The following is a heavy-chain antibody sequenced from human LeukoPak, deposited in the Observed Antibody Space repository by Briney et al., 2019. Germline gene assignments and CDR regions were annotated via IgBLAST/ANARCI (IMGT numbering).Heavy chain of an antibody. Sequence: GASVKVSCKASGGTFSSYAISWVRQAPGQGLEWMGGIIPIFGTANYAQKFQGRVTITTDESTSTAYMELSSLRSEDTAVYYCARGRDIVVVPARYYYYMDVWGKGTTVTVPS. CDR1: GGTFSSYA. D-gene: IGHD2-2*01. CDR2: IIPIFGTA. J-gene: IGHJ6*03. V-gene: IGHV1-69*05. CDR3: ARGRDIVVVPARYYYYMDV.